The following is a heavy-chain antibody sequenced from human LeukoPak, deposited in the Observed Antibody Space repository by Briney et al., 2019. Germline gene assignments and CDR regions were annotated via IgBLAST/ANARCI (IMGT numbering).Heavy chain of an antibody. Sequence: PGGSLRLSCAASGFTFSSYAMHWVRQAPGKGLEWVAVISDDGTNKYYADSVRSRFTISRDNSKNTLYLQMNSLRAEDTAVYYCANGVTTGAYWGQGTLVTVSS. V-gene: IGHV3-30*04. CDR3: ANGVTTGAY. CDR2: ISDDGTNK. J-gene: IGHJ4*02. D-gene: IGHD4-17*01. CDR1: GFTFSSYA.